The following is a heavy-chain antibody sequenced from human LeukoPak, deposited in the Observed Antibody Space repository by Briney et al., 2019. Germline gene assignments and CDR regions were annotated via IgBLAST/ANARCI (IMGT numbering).Heavy chain of an antibody. CDR2: MNQDGGEK. V-gene: IGHV3-7*03. CDR3: ARPAMPRTSSSCYYYFDN. CDR1: GFTFSSHW. J-gene: IGHJ4*02. D-gene: IGHD2-15*01. Sequence: GGSLRLSCAASGFTFSSHWMNWVRQAPGRGLEWVAHMNQDGGEKFYVDSVKGRFTISRDNAKNSLYLQMNSLRAEDTALYYCARPAMPRTSSSCYYYFDNWGQGTLVTVSS.